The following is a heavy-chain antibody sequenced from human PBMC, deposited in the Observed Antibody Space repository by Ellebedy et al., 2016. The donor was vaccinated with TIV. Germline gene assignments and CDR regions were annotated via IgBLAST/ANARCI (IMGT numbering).Heavy chain of an antibody. CDR1: GGSFSGYY. D-gene: IGHD3-22*01. Sequence: SETLSLXCAVYGGSFSGYYWTWIRQPPGKGLEWIGEINNSGITSYNPSLKSRVIISVDTSKNQFSLKLNSVTAADTAFYYCARGRQYGDTSAYYLDSWGRGNLVAVSS. CDR3: ARGRQYGDTSAYYLDS. CDR2: INNSGIT. V-gene: IGHV4-34*01. J-gene: IGHJ5*01.